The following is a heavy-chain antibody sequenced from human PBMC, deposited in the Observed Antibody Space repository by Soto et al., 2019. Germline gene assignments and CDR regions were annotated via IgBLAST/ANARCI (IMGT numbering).Heavy chain of an antibody. Sequence: TLSLTCTVSGGSISSYFWSWIRQPPGKGLEWIGYIYYSGSTNYNPSLKSRVTISVDTSKNQFSLKLSSVTAADTAVYYCARSGTAMVMVHYWGQGTLVTVSS. J-gene: IGHJ4*02. CDR1: GGSISSYF. D-gene: IGHD5-18*01. V-gene: IGHV4-59*01. CDR3: ARSGTAMVMVHY. CDR2: IYYSGST.